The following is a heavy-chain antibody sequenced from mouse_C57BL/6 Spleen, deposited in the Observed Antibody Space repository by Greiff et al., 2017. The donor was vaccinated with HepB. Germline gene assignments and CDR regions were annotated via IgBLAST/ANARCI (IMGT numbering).Heavy chain of an antibody. D-gene: IGHD2-2*01. CDR1: GYTFTDYE. J-gene: IGHJ4*01. CDR3: TSRGGYEYYAMDY. CDR2: IDPETGGT. Sequence: VKLMESGAELVRPGASVTLSCKASGYTFTDYEMHWVKQTPVHGLEWIGAIDPETGGTAYNQKFKGKAILTADKSSSTAYMELRSLTSEDSAVYYCTSRGGYEYYAMDYWGQGTSVTVSS. V-gene: IGHV1-15*01.